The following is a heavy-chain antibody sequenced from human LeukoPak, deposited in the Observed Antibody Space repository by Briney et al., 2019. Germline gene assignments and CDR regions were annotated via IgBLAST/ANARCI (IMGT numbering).Heavy chain of an antibody. CDR2: MKHDGSEK. D-gene: IGHD4-17*01. V-gene: IGHV3-7*04. Sequence: PGGSLRLSCAASGFTFSSYWMNWVRQAPGKGLEWVANMKHDGSEKYYVDSVKGRFTISRDNARNSLYLQMNSLRADDTAVYYCSRGQVTTVTGLAAFDIWGQGTMVTVSS. CDR3: SRGQVTTVTGLAAFDI. J-gene: IGHJ3*02. CDR1: GFTFSSYW.